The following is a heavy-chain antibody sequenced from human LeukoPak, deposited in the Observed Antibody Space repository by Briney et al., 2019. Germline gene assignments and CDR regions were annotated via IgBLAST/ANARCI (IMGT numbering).Heavy chain of an antibody. V-gene: IGHV5-51*01. J-gene: IGHJ4*02. CDR2: INPGDSDT. Sequence: KFGESLKISCKVSGYSLTSYWIGWARQMPGKGLEWVGIINPGDSDTRYSPSFQGQVTISLDKSITAAYLQWSSLEASDTAIYYCATTGYSSHWEYYWGQGTLVAVSS. CDR3: ATTGYSSHWEYY. CDR1: GYSLTSYW. D-gene: IGHD6-13*01.